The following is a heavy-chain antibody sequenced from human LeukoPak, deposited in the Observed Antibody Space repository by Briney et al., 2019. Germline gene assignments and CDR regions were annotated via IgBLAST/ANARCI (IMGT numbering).Heavy chain of an antibody. CDR3: ASRKLGNDY. D-gene: IGHD7-27*01. Sequence: SETLSLTCTVSGGSISSYYWSWIRQTPGKGLEWIGYIYHTGSTSYSPSLKSRVTISADTSQNQFSLKLSSVTAADTAVYYCASRKLGNDYWGQGTLVTVSS. J-gene: IGHJ4*02. V-gene: IGHV4-59*01. CDR2: IYHTGST. CDR1: GGSISSYY.